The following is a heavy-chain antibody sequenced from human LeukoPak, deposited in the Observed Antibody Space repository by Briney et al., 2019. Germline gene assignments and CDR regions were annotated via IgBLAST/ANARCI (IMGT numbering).Heavy chain of an antibody. CDR1: GFTFSSYE. CDR3: ARGSMKVDY. V-gene: IGHV3-48*03. CDR2: ISSGGSTM. J-gene: IGHJ4*02. D-gene: IGHD3-22*01. Sequence: GGSLILSCGASGFTFSSYEMNWVRQAPGKGLEWVSYISSGGSTMYYADSVKGRFTIFRDNAKNSLYLQMDSLRAEDTAVYYCARGSMKVDYWGQGTLVTVSS.